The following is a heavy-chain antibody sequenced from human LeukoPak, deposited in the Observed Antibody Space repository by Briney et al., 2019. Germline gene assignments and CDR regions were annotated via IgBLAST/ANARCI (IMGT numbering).Heavy chain of an antibody. Sequence: PGGSLRLSCAASGFTFSNYYMSWIRQAPGKGLEWVSYISSSGSTKYYADSVKGRFTSSRDNTKNSLYLQMNSLSAEETAVYYCARDPVGDSGSSTGVFHYWGQGTLVTVSS. D-gene: IGHD1-26*01. CDR3: ARDPVGDSGSSTGVFHY. J-gene: IGHJ4*02. CDR2: ISSSGSTK. CDR1: GFTFSNYY. V-gene: IGHV3-11*01.